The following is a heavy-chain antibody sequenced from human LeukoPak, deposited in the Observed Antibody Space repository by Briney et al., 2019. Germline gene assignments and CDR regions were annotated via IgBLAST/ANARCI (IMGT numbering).Heavy chain of an antibody. J-gene: IGHJ4*02. CDR3: AKGAYSSSWSYYFDY. CDR2: ISGSGSNT. Sequence: GGSLRLSCAASGFTFSSYAMSWVRQAPGKGLEWVSDISGSGSNTYYADSVKGRFTISRDNSKNTLYLQMNSLRAEDMAVYSCAKGAYSSSWSYYFDYWGQGTLVTVSS. D-gene: IGHD6-13*01. CDR1: GFTFSSYA. V-gene: IGHV3-23*01.